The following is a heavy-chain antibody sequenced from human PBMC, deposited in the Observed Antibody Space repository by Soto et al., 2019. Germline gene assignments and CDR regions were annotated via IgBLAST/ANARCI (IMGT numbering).Heavy chain of an antibody. CDR1: GFTFSNYA. CDR3: ARDYSDSSGFFGDYYGMDV. D-gene: IGHD3-22*01. Sequence: EVQLLESGGGLVQPGGSLRLSCAASGFTFSNYAMSWVRQAPGKGLEWVSGLSDGGGSTFYADSVKGRFTISRDNAKNTLYLQMSSLRAEDTAVYYCARDYSDSSGFFGDYYGMDVWGQGTTVTVSS. V-gene: IGHV3-23*01. J-gene: IGHJ6*01. CDR2: LSDGGGST.